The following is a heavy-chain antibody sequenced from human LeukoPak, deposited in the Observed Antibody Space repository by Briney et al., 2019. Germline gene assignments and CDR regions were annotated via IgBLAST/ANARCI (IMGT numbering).Heavy chain of an antibody. D-gene: IGHD1-7*01. CDR1: GFTFSSYW. J-gene: IGHJ5*02. V-gene: IGHV3-74*01. Sequence: GGSLRLSCAASGFTFSSYWIHWVRQAPGKGLMWVSRINSDGITLYVDSVKGRFTISRDNAKNTVYLQMNSLRAEDTAVYYCARSSTTFDRWGQGTLVTVSS. CDR2: INSDGIT. CDR3: ARSSTTFDR.